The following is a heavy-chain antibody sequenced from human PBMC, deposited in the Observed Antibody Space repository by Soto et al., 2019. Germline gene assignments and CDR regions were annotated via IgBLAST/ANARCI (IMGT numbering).Heavy chain of an antibody. CDR3: AHSPLVALFDY. CDR2: IYWDDDK. V-gene: IGHV2-5*02. Sequence: SGPTLVNPTQTLTLTCTFSGFSLSTSGLGVGWIRQPPGKALESVALIYWDDDKRYSPSLKSRLTIAKDTCKSQVVLTMTMMDPVDTATYYCAHSPLVALFDYWGQGTLVTVSS. J-gene: IGHJ4*02. CDR1: GFSLSTSGLG. D-gene: IGHD2-15*01.